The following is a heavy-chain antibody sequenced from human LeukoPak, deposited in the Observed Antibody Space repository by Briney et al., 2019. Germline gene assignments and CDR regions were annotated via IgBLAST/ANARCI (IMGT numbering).Heavy chain of an antibody. CDR1: GFTFSNSW. Sequence: PGGSLRLSCVASGFTFSNSWMSWVRQAPGKGLEWVANIKQDGGEKYYVDSVQGRFTISRDNAKNSLYLQMNSLRAEDTAVYYCARIRGYGQYNWSDPWGQGTRVTVSS. V-gene: IGHV3-7*05. D-gene: IGHD6-25*01. J-gene: IGHJ5*02. CDR2: IKQDGGEK. CDR3: ARIRGYGQYNWSDP.